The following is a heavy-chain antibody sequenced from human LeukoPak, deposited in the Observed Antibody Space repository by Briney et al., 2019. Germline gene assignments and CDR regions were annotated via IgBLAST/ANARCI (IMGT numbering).Heavy chain of an antibody. V-gene: IGHV1-3*01. CDR1: GYPFTSYA. D-gene: IGHD3-22*01. CDR2: INAGNGNT. J-gene: IGHJ3*02. CDR3: ASLYYYDSSGSDDAFDI. Sequence: ASVKVSCKASGYPFTSYAMHWVRQAPGQRLEWMGWINAGNGNTKYSQKFQGRVTITRDTSASTAYMELSSLRSEDTAVYYCASLYYYDSSGSDDAFDIWGQGTMVTVS.